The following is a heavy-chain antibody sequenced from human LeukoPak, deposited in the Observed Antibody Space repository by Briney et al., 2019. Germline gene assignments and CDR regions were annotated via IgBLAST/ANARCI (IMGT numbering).Heavy chain of an antibody. J-gene: IGHJ5*02. CDR2: ISIYSDYI. Sequence: SGGSLRLSCAASGFTFSSYSMNWVRQAPGKGLEWVSSISIYSDYIYYTDSVKGRFTISRDNAKNSLYLQMNSLRAEDTAVYYCAAGITSCYSCGWFDPWGQGTLVTVSS. CDR3: AAGITSCYSCGWFDP. D-gene: IGHD2-2*01. V-gene: IGHV3-21*01. CDR1: GFTFSSYS.